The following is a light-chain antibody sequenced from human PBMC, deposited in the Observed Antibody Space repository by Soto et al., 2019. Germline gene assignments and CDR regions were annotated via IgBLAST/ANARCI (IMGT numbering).Light chain of an antibody. J-gene: IGLJ2*01. V-gene: IGLV2-18*02. CDR1: SSDVGSYDR. CDR3: SSYTSSSPLV. Sequence: QSALTQPPSVSGSPGQSVTISCTGTSSDVGSYDRVSWYQHPPGTAPKVMIYEVSHRPSGVPDRFSGSKSGNTASLTSSGLQAEDEADYYCSSYTSSSPLVFGGGTKVTVL. CDR2: EVS.